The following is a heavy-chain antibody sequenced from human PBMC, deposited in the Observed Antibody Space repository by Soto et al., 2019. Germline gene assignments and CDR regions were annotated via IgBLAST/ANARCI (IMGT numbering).Heavy chain of an antibody. CDR1: GFTFSSYW. CDR2: IKQDGSEK. J-gene: IGHJ6*02. CDR3: ARESSSWYIRYYYYGMDV. V-gene: IGHV3-7*03. Sequence: GGSLRLSCAASGFTFSSYWMSWVRQAPGKGLEWVANIKQDGSEKYYVDSVKGRFTISRDNAKNSLYLQMNSLRAEDTAVYYCARESSSWYIRYYYYGMDVWGQGTTVTVSS. D-gene: IGHD6-13*01.